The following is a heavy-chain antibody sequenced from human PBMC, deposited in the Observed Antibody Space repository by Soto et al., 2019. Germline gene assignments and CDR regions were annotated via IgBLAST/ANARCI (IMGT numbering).Heavy chain of an antibody. V-gene: IGHV3-23*01. Sequence: HPGGSLRLSCAPSGFTFSVLAMVWVRQAPGKGLEWVSVIDYTGGTTYYTESVKGRFTISRDNPKKMLYLQMNSLRAEDTAIYYCAKDATRTDGWYYFDYWGQGALVTVSS. CDR2: IDYTGGTT. CDR3: AKDATRTDGWYYFDY. J-gene: IGHJ4*02. CDR1: GFTFSVLA. D-gene: IGHD6-19*01.